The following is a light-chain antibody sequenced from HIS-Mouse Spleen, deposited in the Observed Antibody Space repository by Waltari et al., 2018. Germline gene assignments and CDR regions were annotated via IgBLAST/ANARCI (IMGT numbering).Light chain of an antibody. CDR1: SRDVGGYNY. CDR2: DVS. V-gene: IGLV2-14*03. Sequence: QSALTQPASVSGSPGQSITISCPGTSRDVGGYNYVSWYQQHPGKAPKLMIYDVSNRPSGVSNRFSGSKSGNTASLTISGLQAEDEADYYCSSYTSSSTRVFGGGTKLTVL. CDR3: SSYTSSSTRV. J-gene: IGLJ3*02.